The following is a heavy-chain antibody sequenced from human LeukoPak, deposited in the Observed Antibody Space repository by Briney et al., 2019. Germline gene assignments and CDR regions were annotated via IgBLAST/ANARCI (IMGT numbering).Heavy chain of an antibody. CDR3: ASLYYFDSSGYYYGKADI. CDR1: GGSISSDDYY. Sequence: PSQTLSLTCSVSGGSISSDDYYWSWIRQPPGKGLEWIGSIFYSGSTYYNPSLKSRVTISIDTSKNQFSLKLSSVTAADTAVYYCASLYYFDSSGYYYGKADIWGQGTMVAVSS. J-gene: IGHJ3*02. CDR2: IFYSGST. D-gene: IGHD3-22*01. V-gene: IGHV4-30-4*01.